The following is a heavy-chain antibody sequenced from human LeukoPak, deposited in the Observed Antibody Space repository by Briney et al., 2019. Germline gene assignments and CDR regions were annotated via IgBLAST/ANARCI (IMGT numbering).Heavy chain of an antibody. CDR2: IYSGGST. CDR1: GFTVSSNY. J-gene: IGHJ4*02. D-gene: IGHD1-26*01. Sequence: GGSLRLSCAASGFTVSSNYMSWVRQAPGKGPEWVSVIYSGGSTYYADSVKGRFTISRDNSKNTLYLQMNSLRAEDTAVYYCAGTWEVGYFDYWGQGTLVTVSS. CDR3: AGTWEVGYFDY. V-gene: IGHV3-53*01.